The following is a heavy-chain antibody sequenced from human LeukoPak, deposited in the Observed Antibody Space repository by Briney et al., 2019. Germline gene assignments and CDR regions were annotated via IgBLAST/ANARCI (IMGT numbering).Heavy chain of an antibody. CDR1: GFTFSSYA. Sequence: GGSLRLSCAASGFTFSSYAMSWVRQAPGTGLEWVSALSGSAITTYYADSVKGRFTISRDNSKNTLFLQMSSLRAEDTAVYYCAKTVSGSSYYYGMDVWGQGTTVTVSS. J-gene: IGHJ6*02. CDR3: AKTVSGSSYYYGMDV. V-gene: IGHV3-23*01. CDR2: LSGSAITT. D-gene: IGHD3-10*01.